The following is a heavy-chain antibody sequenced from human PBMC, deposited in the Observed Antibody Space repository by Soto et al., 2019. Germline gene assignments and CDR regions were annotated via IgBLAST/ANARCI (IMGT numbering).Heavy chain of an antibody. CDR1: GFTFSNAW. V-gene: IGHV3-15*07. J-gene: IGHJ6*02. CDR3: TTESVTIFGVVIKNYYYYGMDV. CDR2: IKSKTDGGTT. Sequence: GSLRLSCAASGFTFSNAWMNWVRQAPGKGLEWVGRIKSKTDGGTTDYAAPVKGRFTISRDDSKNTLYLQMNSLKTEDTAVYYCTTESVTIFGVVIKNYYYYGMDVWGQGTTVTVSS. D-gene: IGHD3-3*01.